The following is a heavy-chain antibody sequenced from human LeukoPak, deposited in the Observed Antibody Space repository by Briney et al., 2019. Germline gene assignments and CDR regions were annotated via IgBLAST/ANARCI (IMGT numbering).Heavy chain of an antibody. J-gene: IGHJ3*02. CDR1: GFTFSDYY. CDR3: AKVLTGYRDAFDI. CDR2: ISSSGNTL. Sequence: GGSLRLSCAASGFTFSDYYMSWIRQAPGKGLEWVAYISSSGNTLYYADSVKGRFTISRDNSKNTLYLQMNSLRAEDTAVYYCAKVLTGYRDAFDIWGQGTMVTVSS. V-gene: IGHV3-11*01. D-gene: IGHD3-9*01.